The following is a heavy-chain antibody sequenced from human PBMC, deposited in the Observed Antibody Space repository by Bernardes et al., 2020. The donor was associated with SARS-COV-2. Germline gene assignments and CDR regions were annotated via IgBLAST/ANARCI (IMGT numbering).Heavy chain of an antibody. CDR3: ARTVAAPYLDWFDP. J-gene: IGHJ5*02. Sequence: GGSLSLSCAASGFTFNPYAMSWVRPAPGKGLEWVSGISARGGSTFYADSLKDRFTISRDNSKNILYLQMNSLKAEDTAVYYCARTVAAPYLDWFDPWGQGTLVTVSS. V-gene: IGHV3-23*01. CDR2: ISARGGST. CDR1: GFTFNPYA. D-gene: IGHD2-15*01.